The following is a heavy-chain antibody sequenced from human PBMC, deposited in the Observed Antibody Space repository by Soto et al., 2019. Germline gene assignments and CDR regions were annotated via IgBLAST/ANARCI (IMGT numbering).Heavy chain of an antibody. Sequence: QVPLVQSGAEVKKPGASVKVSCKASGYTFTSYDINWVRQATGQGLEWMGWMNPNSGNTGYAQKFQGRVTMTRNTSISTAYMELSSLRSEDTAVYYCARRGIQLWEFWFDPWGQGTLVTVSS. D-gene: IGHD5-18*01. CDR2: MNPNSGNT. CDR3: ARRGIQLWEFWFDP. CDR1: GYTFTSYD. V-gene: IGHV1-8*01. J-gene: IGHJ5*02.